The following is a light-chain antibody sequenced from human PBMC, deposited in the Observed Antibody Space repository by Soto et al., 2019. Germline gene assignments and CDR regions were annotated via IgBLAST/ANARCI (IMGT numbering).Light chain of an antibody. V-gene: IGKV1-5*03. CDR2: KAS. J-gene: IGKJ1*01. CDR3: QQYHNLWT. CDR1: QTISSW. Sequence: DIQMTQSPSTLSGSVGYRFTITCRASQTISSWLAWYQQKPGKAPKLLIYKASTLKSGVPSRFSGSGSGTEFTLTISSLQSEDFAVYYCQQYHNLWTFGQGTTVDIK.